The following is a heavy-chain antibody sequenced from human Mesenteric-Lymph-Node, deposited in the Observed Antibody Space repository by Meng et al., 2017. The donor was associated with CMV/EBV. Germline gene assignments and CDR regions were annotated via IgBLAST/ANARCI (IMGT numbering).Heavy chain of an antibody. D-gene: IGHD3-16*01. CDR3: AGVELGNGFDP. Sequence: ASVKVSCKASGYTFTSYDINWVRQATGQGLEWMGWTNPNSGKTGYAQKFQGRVTITRDTSISTAYMELSSLRSEEAAVYYCAGVELGNGFDPWAREPWSPSPQ. V-gene: IGHV1-8*03. CDR2: TNPNSGKT. J-gene: IGHJ5*02. CDR1: GYTFTSYD.